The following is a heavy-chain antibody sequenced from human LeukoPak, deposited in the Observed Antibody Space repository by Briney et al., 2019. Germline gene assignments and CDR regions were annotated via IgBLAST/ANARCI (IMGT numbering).Heavy chain of an antibody. CDR3: ALRPNWNYVKTIDY. D-gene: IGHD1-7*01. CDR2: IYYSGST. J-gene: IGHJ4*02. CDR1: GGSISSYY. V-gene: IGHV4-59*01. Sequence: KPSETLSLTCTVSGGSISSYYWSWIRQPPGKGLEWIGYIYYSGSTNYNPSLKSRVTISVDTSKNQFSLKLSSVTAADTAVYYCALRPNWNYVKTIDYWGQGTLVTVSS.